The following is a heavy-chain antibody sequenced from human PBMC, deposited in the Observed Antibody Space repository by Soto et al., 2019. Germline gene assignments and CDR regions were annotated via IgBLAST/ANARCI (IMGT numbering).Heavy chain of an antibody. Sequence: SETLSLTCTVSGGSVSSGSYYWSWIRQPPGKGLEWIGYIYYSGSTNYNPSLKSRVTISVDTSKNQFSLKLSSVTAADTAVYYCARDIVVVVAATPPYYGMDVWGQGTTVTVSS. CDR2: IYYSGST. D-gene: IGHD2-15*01. J-gene: IGHJ6*02. CDR3: ARDIVVVVAATPPYYGMDV. V-gene: IGHV4-61*01. CDR1: GGSVSSGSYY.